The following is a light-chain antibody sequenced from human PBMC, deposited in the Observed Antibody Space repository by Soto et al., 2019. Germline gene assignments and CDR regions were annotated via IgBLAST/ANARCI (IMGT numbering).Light chain of an antibody. CDR2: SNN. J-gene: IGLJ1*01. Sequence: QSVLTQPPSASGTPGQRVTISCSGSRSNIGSNYVYWYQHLPGTAPKLLIHSNNQRPSGVPDRFSGSKSGTSASLAISGLRAEDEADYYCAAWDDSRSALYGFGTGTKLTVL. CDR1: RSNIGSNY. CDR3: AAWDDSRSALYG. V-gene: IGLV1-47*02.